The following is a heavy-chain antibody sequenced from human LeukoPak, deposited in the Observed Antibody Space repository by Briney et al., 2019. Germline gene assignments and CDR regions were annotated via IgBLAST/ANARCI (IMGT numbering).Heavy chain of an antibody. CDR2: IYPGDSDT. CDR3: ARPSGYSSGHDAFDI. J-gene: IGHJ3*02. V-gene: IGHV5-51*01. CDR1: GYSFTSYW. D-gene: IGHD6-19*01. Sequence: GESLKISCKGSGYSFTSYWIGWVRQMPGKGLEWMGIIYPGDSDTRYSPSFQGQVTISADKSISTAYLQWSSLKASDTAMSYCARPSGYSSGHDAFDIWGQGTMVTVSS.